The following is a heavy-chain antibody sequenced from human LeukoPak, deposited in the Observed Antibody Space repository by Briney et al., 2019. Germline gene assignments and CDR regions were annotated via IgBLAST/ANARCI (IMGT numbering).Heavy chain of an antibody. J-gene: IGHJ4*02. CDR2: ISYDGSNK. V-gene: IGHV3-30*18. CDR3: AKSRSDVVDY. D-gene: IGHD3-3*01. Sequence: PGGSLRLSCAASGFTSSSYGMHWVRQAPGKGLEWVAVISYDGSNKYYADSVKGRFTISRDNSKNTLYLQMNSLRAEDTAVYYCAKSRSDVVDYWGQGTLVTVSS. CDR1: GFTSSSYG.